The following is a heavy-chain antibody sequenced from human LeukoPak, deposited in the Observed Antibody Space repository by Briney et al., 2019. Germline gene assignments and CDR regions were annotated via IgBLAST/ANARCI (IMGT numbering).Heavy chain of an antibody. CDR2: IFYSGST. Sequence: SETLSLTCTVSGGSINNHYWSWIRQPPGKGLEWIGSIFYSGSTDSNPSLKGRVTISVDASKNQFSLKLSSVTAADTAMYFCARHYDSSAYWYYFGYWGQGPWSPSPQ. V-gene: IGHV4-59*08. D-gene: IGHD3-22*01. CDR1: GGSINNHY. J-gene: IGHJ4*02. CDR3: ARHYDSSAYWYYFGY.